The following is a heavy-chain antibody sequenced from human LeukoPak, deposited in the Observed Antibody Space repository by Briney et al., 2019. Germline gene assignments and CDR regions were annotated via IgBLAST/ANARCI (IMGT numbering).Heavy chain of an antibody. CDR1: GYSFTSYW. D-gene: IGHD2-15*01. V-gene: IGHV5-51*01. J-gene: IGHJ4*02. Sequence: GESLKISCKGSGYSFTSYWIGWVRQMPGKGLEWMGIIYPGDSDTRYSPSFQGQVTISADKSISTAYLQWSSLKASDTAMYYCARRSLGYCSGGSCYSDYWGQGTLVTVSS. CDR3: ARRSLGYCSGGSCYSDY. CDR2: IYPGDSDT.